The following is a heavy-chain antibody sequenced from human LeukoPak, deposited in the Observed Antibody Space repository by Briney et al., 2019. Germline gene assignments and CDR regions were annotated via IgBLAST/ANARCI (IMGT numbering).Heavy chain of an antibody. Sequence: AETLCLTCAVSGDSIRNYYWSWIRQPPGKGLEWIGDISYSGNTHYNPSLKSRVTISLDTSKNPFTLKWSSVTAADTAIYYCASAPNEYFFDFWGPGTLVTVSS. CDR1: GDSIRNYY. CDR2: ISYSGNT. CDR3: ASAPNEYFFDF. V-gene: IGHV4-59*01. J-gene: IGHJ4*02.